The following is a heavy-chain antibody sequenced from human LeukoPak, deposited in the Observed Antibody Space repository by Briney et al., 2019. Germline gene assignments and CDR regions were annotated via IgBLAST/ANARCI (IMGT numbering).Heavy chain of an antibody. CDR2: IYYSGST. D-gene: IGHD2-2*01. J-gene: IGHJ4*02. Sequence: PSETLSLTCTVSGGSISGSSYYWSWIRQPPGKGLEWIGYIYYSGSTNYNPSLKSRVTISVDTSKNQFSLKLSSVTAADTAVYYCAGYCSSTSCYVYWGQGTLVTVSS. V-gene: IGHV4-61*01. CDR1: GGSISGSSYY. CDR3: AGYCSSTSCYVY.